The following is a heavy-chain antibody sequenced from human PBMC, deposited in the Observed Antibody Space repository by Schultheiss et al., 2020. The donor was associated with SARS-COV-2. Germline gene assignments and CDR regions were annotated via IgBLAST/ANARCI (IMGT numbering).Heavy chain of an antibody. D-gene: IGHD4-17*01. Sequence: SQTLSLTCAVYGGSFSGYYWSWIRQPAGKGLEWIGRIYTSGSTYYNPSLKSRVTISVDTSKNQFSLKLSSVTAADTAVYYCARHNYGDELFDYWGQGTLVTVSS. J-gene: IGHJ4*02. CDR1: GGSFSGYY. V-gene: IGHV4-59*10. CDR3: ARHNYGDELFDY. CDR2: IYTSGST.